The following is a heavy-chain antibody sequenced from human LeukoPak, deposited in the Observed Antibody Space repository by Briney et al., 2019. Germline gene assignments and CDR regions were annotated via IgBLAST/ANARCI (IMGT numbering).Heavy chain of an antibody. J-gene: IGHJ3*02. CDR1: GYTFTSYD. V-gene: IGHV1-8*01. CDR3: ARFQYCSGGSCYSSAAFDI. Sequence: ASVKVSCKASGYTFTSYDINWVRQATGQGLEWMGWMSPNSGNTGYAQKFQGRVTMTRNTSISTAYMELSSLRSEDTAVYYCARFQYCSGGSCYSSAAFDIWGQGTMVTVSS. D-gene: IGHD2-15*01. CDR2: MSPNSGNT.